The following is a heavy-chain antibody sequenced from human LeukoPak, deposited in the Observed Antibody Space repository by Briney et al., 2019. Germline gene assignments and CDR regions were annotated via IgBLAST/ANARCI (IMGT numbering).Heavy chain of an antibody. CDR1: GFNFSPYA. CDR2: ISNDGTTE. CDR3: ARQLVGCSSGNCHTAWFDP. Sequence: GGSLRLSCVASGFNFSPYAVHWVRQAPGKGLEWVAMISNDGTTESYTDSVKGRFTISRDNSKNTMYLQMNSLRAEDTAVYYCARQLVGCSSGNCHTAWFDPWGQGTLVTVSS. D-gene: IGHD3-22*01. J-gene: IGHJ5*02. V-gene: IGHV3-30-3*01.